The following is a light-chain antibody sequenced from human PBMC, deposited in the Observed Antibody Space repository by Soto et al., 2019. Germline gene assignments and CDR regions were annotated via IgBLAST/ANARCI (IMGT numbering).Light chain of an antibody. J-gene: IGKJ1*01. CDR2: STS. Sequence: VMQQSPATLSVSPGVRATVSGTASQSLSSNLAWYQQKPGKAPRLLIFSTSTRPSGIPARISGSGSETEFTLTISSLRSEDFAVYSCQQYYNSPRTFGQGTKVDIK. V-gene: IGKV3-15*01. CDR3: QQYYNSPRT. CDR1: QSLSSN.